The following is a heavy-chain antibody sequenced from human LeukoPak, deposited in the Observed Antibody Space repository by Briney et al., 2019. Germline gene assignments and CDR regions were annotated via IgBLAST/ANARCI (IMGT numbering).Heavy chain of an antibody. J-gene: IGHJ4*02. CDR1: GFSFSTYT. CDR2: IASNGGSK. Sequence: GGSLRLSCAASGFSFSTYTMRWVRQAPGKGLEYVSGIASNGGSKHYANSVKGRFTISRDNSKNTVYLQMGSLRAEDMAVYYCAREYCTTNNCYNWGLGYWGQGTPVTVSS. D-gene: IGHD2-2*02. V-gene: IGHV3-64*01. CDR3: AREYCTTNNCYNWGLGY.